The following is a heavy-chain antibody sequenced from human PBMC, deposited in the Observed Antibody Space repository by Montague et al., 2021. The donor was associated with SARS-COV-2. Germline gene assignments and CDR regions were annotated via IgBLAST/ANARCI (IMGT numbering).Heavy chain of an antibody. D-gene: IGHD5-12*01. CDR2: VYYTGHT. CDR3: ATDRAGPDYFDN. CDR1: GGSIKTMSYY. J-gene: IGHJ4*02. V-gene: IGHV4-39*07. Sequence: SETLSLTCSVSGGSIKTMSYYWAWIRQSPGKGLEWIASVYYTGHTYYTXXLAARTAISLDTSTNHFSLTLSSVAADDTAIYYCATDRAGPDYFDNWGQGTPVTVSS.